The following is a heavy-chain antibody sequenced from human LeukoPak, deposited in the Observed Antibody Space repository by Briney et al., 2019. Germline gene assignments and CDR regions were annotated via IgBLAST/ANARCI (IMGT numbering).Heavy chain of an antibody. CDR3: ARDLMVRGVIIYDAFDI. D-gene: IGHD3-10*01. J-gene: IGHJ3*02. CDR2: ISSSSCYI. V-gene: IGHV3-21*01. CDR1: GFTFSSYS. Sequence: GGSLRLSCAASGFTFSSYSMNWVRQAPGKGLEWVSSISSSSCYIYYADSVKGRFTISRDNAKNSLYLQMNSLRAEDTAVYYCARDLMVRGVIIYDAFDIWGQGTMVTVSS.